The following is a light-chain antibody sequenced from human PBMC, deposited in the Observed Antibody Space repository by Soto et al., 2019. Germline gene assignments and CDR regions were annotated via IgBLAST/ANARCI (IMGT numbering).Light chain of an antibody. Sequence: DIQMTQSPSTLSEFVGDRVNITCRASQRTSGWLAWYQQKTGKAPKLLIYKASSLESGVPSRFSGSGSETEFTLTISSLPPDDSATYYCQQYNSLDGFGQGNKLDI. V-gene: IGKV1-5*03. CDR3: QQYNSLDG. CDR1: QRTSGW. J-gene: IGKJ2*03. CDR2: KAS.